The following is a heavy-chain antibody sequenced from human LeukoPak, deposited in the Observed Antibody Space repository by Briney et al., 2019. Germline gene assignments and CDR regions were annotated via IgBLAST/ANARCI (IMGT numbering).Heavy chain of an antibody. D-gene: IGHD3-10*01. V-gene: IGHV3-48*01. Sequence: GGSLRLSCAASGFTFSSYSMSWVRQAPGKGLEWVSYISSSSSTIYYADSVKGRFTISRDNAKNSLYLQMNSLRAEDTAVYYCASITMVRGVPHWGQGTLVTVSS. CDR1: GFTFSSYS. CDR2: ISSSSSTI. CDR3: ASITMVRGVPH. J-gene: IGHJ4*02.